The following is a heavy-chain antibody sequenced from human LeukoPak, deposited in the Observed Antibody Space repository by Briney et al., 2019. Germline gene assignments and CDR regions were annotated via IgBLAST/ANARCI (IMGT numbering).Heavy chain of an antibody. V-gene: IGHV1-18*01. J-gene: IGHJ6*02. CDR2: ISAYNGNT. Sequence: ASVKVSCKASGYNFTSYGISWVRQAPRQALEWLGWISAYNGNTNYAQKLQGRVTMTTDTSTSTAYMELRSLRSDDTAVYYCARDEACSSTSCPSDYYYYGMDVWGQGTTVTVSS. D-gene: IGHD2-2*01. CDR1: GYNFTSYG. CDR3: ARDEACSSTSCPSDYYYYGMDV.